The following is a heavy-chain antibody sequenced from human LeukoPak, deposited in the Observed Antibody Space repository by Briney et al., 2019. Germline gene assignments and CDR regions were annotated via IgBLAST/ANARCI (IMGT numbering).Heavy chain of an antibody. CDR3: AKGSLHGSGSPPYFDY. D-gene: IGHD3-10*01. CDR2: ISSSGGST. J-gene: IGHJ4*02. CDR1: GFTFSSYG. Sequence: PGGSLRLSCAASGFTFSSYGMSWVRQAPGKGLEWVSGISSSGGSTFYADSVKGRLTISRDNSKNTLYLQMNSLRAEDTAVYYCAKGSLHGSGSPPYFDYWGQGTLVTVSS. V-gene: IGHV3-23*01.